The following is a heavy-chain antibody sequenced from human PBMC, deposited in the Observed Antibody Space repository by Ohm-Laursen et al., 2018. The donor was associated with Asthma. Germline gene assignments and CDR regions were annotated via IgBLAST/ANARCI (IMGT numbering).Heavy chain of an antibody. D-gene: IGHD2-15*01. Sequence: SLRLSCAASGFTFSTYSMNWVRQAPGKGLEWVSSISGSSSYIYYADSVKGRFTISRDNSKNTLYLQMNSLRAEDTAVYYCAKDSDPFIVVVVAATVLDYWGQGTLVTVSS. J-gene: IGHJ4*02. CDR3: AKDSDPFIVVVVAATVLDY. CDR1: GFTFSTYS. V-gene: IGHV3-21*01. CDR2: ISGSSSYI.